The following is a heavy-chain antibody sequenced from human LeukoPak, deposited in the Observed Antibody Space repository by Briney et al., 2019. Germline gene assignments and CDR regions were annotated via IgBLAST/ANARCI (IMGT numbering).Heavy chain of an antibody. J-gene: IGHJ4*02. V-gene: IGHV1-2*02. CDR3: ARDHFDFWSGYSATYFDY. CDR1: GYTFTGYY. Sequence: GASVKVSCKASGYTFTGYYMHWVRQAPGQGLEWMGWINPNSGGTNYAQKFQGRVTMTRDPSISTAYMELSRLSSDDTAVYYCARDHFDFWSGYSATYFDYWGQGTLVTASS. CDR2: INPNSGGT. D-gene: IGHD3-3*01.